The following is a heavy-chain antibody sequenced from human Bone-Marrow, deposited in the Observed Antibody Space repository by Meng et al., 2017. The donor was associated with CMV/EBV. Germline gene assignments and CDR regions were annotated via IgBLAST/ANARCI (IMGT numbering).Heavy chain of an antibody. J-gene: IGHJ4*02. CDR1: GGSFSGYY. CDR3: ARSSYSYGSDY. Sequence: SETLSLTCAVYGGSFSGYYWSWIRQPPGKGLEWIGEINHSGSTNYNPSLKSRVTISVDTSRNQFSLKLSSVTAADTAVYYCARSSYSYGSDYWGQGTLVTVSS. CDR2: INHSGST. V-gene: IGHV4-34*01. D-gene: IGHD5-18*01.